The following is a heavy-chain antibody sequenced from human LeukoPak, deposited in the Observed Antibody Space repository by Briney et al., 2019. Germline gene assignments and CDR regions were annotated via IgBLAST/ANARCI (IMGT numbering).Heavy chain of an antibody. J-gene: IGHJ4*02. CDR3: ARSYYYDYRQIDY. Sequence: SETLSLTCTVSGDSISTSSYYWGWIRQPPGKGLEWLVSIYYSGSTYYNPSLKSRVTISVDTYKNQFSLTLYSVTAADTAVFYCARSYYYDYRQIDYWGQGTLVTVSS. CDR1: GDSISTSSYY. V-gene: IGHV4-39*01. D-gene: IGHD3-22*01. CDR2: IYYSGST.